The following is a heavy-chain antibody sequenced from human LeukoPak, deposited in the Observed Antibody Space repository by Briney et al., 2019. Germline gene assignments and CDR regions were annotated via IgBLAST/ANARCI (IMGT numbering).Heavy chain of an antibody. Sequence: ASVKVSCKASGYTFTSYYMHWVRQAPGQGLEWMGIINPSGGSTSYAQKFQGRVTMTRDTFTSTVYMELSSLRSEDTAVYYCARVLFTMPTRDAFDIWGQGTMVTVSS. V-gene: IGHV1-46*01. D-gene: IGHD3-10*01. CDR2: INPSGGST. CDR1: GYTFTSYY. J-gene: IGHJ3*02. CDR3: ARVLFTMPTRDAFDI.